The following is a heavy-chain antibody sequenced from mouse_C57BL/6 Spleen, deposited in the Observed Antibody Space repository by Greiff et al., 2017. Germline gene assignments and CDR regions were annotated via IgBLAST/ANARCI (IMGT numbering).Heavy chain of an antibody. D-gene: IGHD2-4*01. CDR3: ARDRRDDYDYFDY. J-gene: IGHJ2*01. Sequence: EVKLQESGGGLVKPGGSLKLSCAASGFTFSSYAMSWVRQTPEKRLEWVATISDGGSYTYYPDNVQGRFTISRDNAKNNLYLQMSHLKSEDTAMYYCARDRRDDYDYFDYWGQGTTLTVSS. CDR2: ISDGGSYT. CDR1: GFTFSSYA. V-gene: IGHV5-4*01.